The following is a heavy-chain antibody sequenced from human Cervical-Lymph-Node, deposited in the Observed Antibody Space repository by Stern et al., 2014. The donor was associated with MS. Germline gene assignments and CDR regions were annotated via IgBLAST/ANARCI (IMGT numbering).Heavy chain of an antibody. CDR1: GFSLSTSGVG. V-gene: IGHV2-5*02. Sequence: SGPTLVKPTQTLTLTCTFSGFSLSTSGVGVGWIRQPPGKALEWLALIYWDDDKRYSPSLKSRLTITKDTSKNQVVLTMTNMDPVDTATYYCAHSPGYSSSWDDYYFDYWGQGTLVTVSS. D-gene: IGHD6-13*01. CDR3: AHSPGYSSSWDDYYFDY. J-gene: IGHJ4*02. CDR2: IYWDDDK.